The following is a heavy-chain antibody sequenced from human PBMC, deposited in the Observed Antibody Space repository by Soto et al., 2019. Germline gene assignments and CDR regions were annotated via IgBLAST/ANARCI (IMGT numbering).Heavy chain of an antibody. D-gene: IGHD2-15*01. CDR2: IYYSGTT. CDR3: AKHGYCSGGSCYPRPSYYDQ. Sequence: SETLSLTCTVSGGSISSSSYYWGWIRQPPGKGLEWIGSIYYSGTTYSNPSLKSRVTISVDTSKNHFSLKLNSVTAADTAVYYCAKHGYCSGGSCYPRPSYYDQWGQGTLVTVSS. V-gene: IGHV4-39*01. CDR1: GGSISSSSYY. J-gene: IGHJ4*02.